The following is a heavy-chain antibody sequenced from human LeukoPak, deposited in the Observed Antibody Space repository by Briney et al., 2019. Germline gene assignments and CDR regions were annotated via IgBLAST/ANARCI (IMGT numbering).Heavy chain of an antibody. CDR1: GGSISSSSYY. Sequence: SETLSLTCTVSGGSISSSSYYWSWIRQSPGKGLEWIGYIYYTGTSYNPSLKSRVTISADTSKNQFSLKLISVTAADTAVYYCARGRITMIRGIIISGYFDYWGQGTLVTVSS. V-gene: IGHV4-61*01. CDR2: IYYTGT. CDR3: ARGRITMIRGIIISGYFDY. D-gene: IGHD3-10*01. J-gene: IGHJ4*02.